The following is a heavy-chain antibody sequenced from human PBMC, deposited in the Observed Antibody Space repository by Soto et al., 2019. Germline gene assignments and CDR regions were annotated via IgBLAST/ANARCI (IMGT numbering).Heavy chain of an antibody. CDR1: GGSFSGYY. J-gene: IGHJ3*02. CDR3: ARAGGLDAFDI. Sequence: SETLSLTCAVYGGSFSGYYWSWIRQPPGKGLEWIGETNHSGSTNYNPSLKSRVTISVDTSKNKFSLKLSAVTAAATDVYYCARAGGLDAFDIWGQGTMVTVSS. CDR2: TNHSGST. D-gene: IGHD3-16*01. V-gene: IGHV4-34*01.